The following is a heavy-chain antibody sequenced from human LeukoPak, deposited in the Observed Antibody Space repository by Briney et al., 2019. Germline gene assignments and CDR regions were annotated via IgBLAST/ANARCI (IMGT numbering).Heavy chain of an antibody. V-gene: IGHV3-48*01. CDR3: AREWRAAFDI. CDR1: GFTLSRHS. Sequence: GGSLRLSCAASGFTLSRHSMNWVRQAPGKGLEWVSYISSSSGNIYYADSVKGRFTISRDNAKNSLYLQMNSLRTEDTAVYYCAREWRAAFDIWGQGTMVTVSS. D-gene: IGHD5-24*01. J-gene: IGHJ3*02. CDR2: ISSSSGNI.